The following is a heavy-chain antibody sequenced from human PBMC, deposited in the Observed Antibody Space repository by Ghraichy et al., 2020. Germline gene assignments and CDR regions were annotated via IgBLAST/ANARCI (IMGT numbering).Heavy chain of an antibody. CDR3: AREPRYGAGRIDP. Sequence: SQTLSLTCTLSGDSIDSGSYYWTWIRQSPGKRLEWIGYVSDSGDTNYNPSLESRVTISADTSKTHFSLNLSSVTAADSGTYYCAREPRYGAGRIDPWGPGTPVIVSS. CDR2: VSDSGDT. J-gene: IGHJ5*02. V-gene: IGHV4-61*03. CDR1: GDSIDSGSYY. D-gene: IGHD3-10*01.